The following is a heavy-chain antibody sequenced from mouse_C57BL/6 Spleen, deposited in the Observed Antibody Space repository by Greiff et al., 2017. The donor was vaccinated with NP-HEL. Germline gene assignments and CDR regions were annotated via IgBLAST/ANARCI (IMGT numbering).Heavy chain of an antibody. D-gene: IGHD4-1*01. J-gene: IGHJ2*01. CDR3: ARTGKGYLEY. CDR2: IYPGSGNT. Sequence: VQRVESGAELVRPGASVKLSCKASGYTFTDYYINWVKQRPGQGLEWIARIYPGSGNTYYNEKFKGKATLTAEKSSSTAYMQLSSLTSEDSAVYVCARTGKGYLEYWGKGATLTVSS. V-gene: IGHV1-76*01. CDR1: GYTFTDYY.